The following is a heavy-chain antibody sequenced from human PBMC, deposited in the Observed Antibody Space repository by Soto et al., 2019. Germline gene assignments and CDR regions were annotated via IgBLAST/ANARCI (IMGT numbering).Heavy chain of an antibody. D-gene: IGHD1-1*01. V-gene: IGHV1-8*01. CDR1: GYTFTSYD. CDR3: ARRAETNGWNGFGADKYYFDF. Sequence: QVQLVQSGAEVRKPGASVKVSCEASGYTFTSYDIYWVRQATGQGLEWMGWMNPNTGNSAYAQKFQGRVTVTSDTSINTVHMELSSLRSEDTGVYYCARRAETNGWNGFGADKYYFDFWGQGTLVTVSS. CDR2: MNPNTGNS. J-gene: IGHJ4*02.